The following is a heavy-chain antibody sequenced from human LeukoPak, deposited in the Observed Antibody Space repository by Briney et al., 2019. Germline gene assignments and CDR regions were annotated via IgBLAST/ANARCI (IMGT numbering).Heavy chain of an antibody. Sequence: RGTLSLTCGVSGGSITTTNYWSWVRQPPGGGLEWIGEISLAGRTRYNPSLKSRVNISIDESKNHLYLNLASVTAADTAVYYCSRESGPFCPFGHWGQGTLVAVTS. D-gene: IGHD1-26*01. CDR3: SRESGPFCPFGH. CDR1: GGSITTTNY. J-gene: IGHJ4*02. V-gene: IGHV4-4*03. CDR2: ISLAGRT.